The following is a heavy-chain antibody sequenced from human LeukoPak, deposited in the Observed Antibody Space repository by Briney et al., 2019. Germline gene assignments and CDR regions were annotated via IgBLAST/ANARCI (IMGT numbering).Heavy chain of an antibody. V-gene: IGHV3-7*05. D-gene: IGHD4-11*01. CDR1: GFTFSSYW. CDR2: IKQDGSEK. Sequence: GGSLRLSCAASGFTFSSYWMSWVRQAPGKGLEWVANIKQDGSEKYYVDSVKGRFTISRDNAKNSLYLQMNSLRAEDTAVYYCARGVRYSKRMVRFDPWGQGTLVTVSS. CDR3: ARGVRYSKRMVRFDP. J-gene: IGHJ5*02.